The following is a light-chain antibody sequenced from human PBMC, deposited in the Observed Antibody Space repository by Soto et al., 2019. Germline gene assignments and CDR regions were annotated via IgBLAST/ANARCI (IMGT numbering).Light chain of an antibody. CDR3: SSYAGNYKLI. V-gene: IGLV2-8*01. J-gene: IGLJ2*01. Sequence: QSALTQPPSASGSPGQSVTISCTGTSNDIGSYNDVAWYQQYPGKAPKLIIHDVFKRPSGVPDRFSGSKSGNTASLTVSGLRPDDEADYHCSSYAGNYKLIFGGGTKLTVL. CDR1: SNDIGSYND. CDR2: DVF.